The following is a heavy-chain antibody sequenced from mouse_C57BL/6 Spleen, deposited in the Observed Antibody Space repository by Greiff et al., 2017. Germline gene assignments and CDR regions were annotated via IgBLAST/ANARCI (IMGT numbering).Heavy chain of an antibody. CDR2: ISGCGGNT. CDR1: GFTFSSYT. Sequence: EVNVVESGGGLVKPGGSLKLSCAASGFTFSSYTMSWVRQTPGQRLEWVATISGCGGNTYYPDSVKGRFTISRDNAKNTLYLQRSSLRSEDAAVYYCARHVLLRLVDYWGQGTTLTVSS. CDR3: ARHVLLRLVDY. V-gene: IGHV5-9*04. J-gene: IGHJ2*01. D-gene: IGHD1-1*01.